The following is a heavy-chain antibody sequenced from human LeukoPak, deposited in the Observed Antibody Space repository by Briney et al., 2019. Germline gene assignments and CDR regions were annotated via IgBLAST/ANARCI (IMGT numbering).Heavy chain of an antibody. CDR2: IRSKANSYAT. V-gene: IGHV3-73*01. CDR3: TSCGGDCYSGFDY. Sequence: GGSLRLSCAASGFTFSGSAMHWVRQASGKGLEWFGRIRSKANSYATAYAASVKGRFTISRDDSKNTAYLQMNSLKTEDTAVYYCTSCGGDCYSGFDYWGQGTLVTVSS. D-gene: IGHD2-21*02. J-gene: IGHJ4*02. CDR1: GFTFSGSA.